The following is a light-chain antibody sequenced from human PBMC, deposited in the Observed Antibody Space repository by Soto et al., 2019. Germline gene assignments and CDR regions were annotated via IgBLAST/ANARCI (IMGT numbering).Light chain of an antibody. J-gene: IGKJ1*01. CDR2: DAS. V-gene: IGKV1-5*01. Sequence: IQMTQSPSTLSASVGERVTITCRASQGVGVWLAWYQQKPGKAPKLLISDASDLQRGVPSRFNGSGSGTEFTLSINSLQSDDFATYYCQQYDIYSGTFGQGTKVDIK. CDR1: QGVGVW. CDR3: QQYDIYSGT.